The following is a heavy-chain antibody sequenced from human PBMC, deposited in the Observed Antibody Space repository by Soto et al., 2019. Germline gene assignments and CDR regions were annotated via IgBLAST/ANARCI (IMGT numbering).Heavy chain of an antibody. D-gene: IGHD4-17*01. CDR2: IYYSGST. J-gene: IGHJ4*02. Sequence: SETLSLTCTVSGGSISSYYWSWIRQPPGKGLEWIGYIYYSGSTNYNPSLKSRVTISVDTSKNQFSLKLSSVTAADTAVYYCARVIYGDYTYYFDYWGQGTLVIVSS. CDR1: GGSISSYY. V-gene: IGHV4-59*12. CDR3: ARVIYGDYTYYFDY.